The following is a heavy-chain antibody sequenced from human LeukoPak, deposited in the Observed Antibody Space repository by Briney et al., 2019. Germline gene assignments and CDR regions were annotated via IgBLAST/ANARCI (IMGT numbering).Heavy chain of an antibody. J-gene: IGHJ5*02. CDR2: INWNGDST. Sequence: GGSLRLSCAASGFTSDNYGMSWVRQVPGKGLEWVCGINWNGDSTGHADSVKVRFTISRHNAKNSLTLQMNSLRAEDTALYHCARGSGIAVANNWFDPWGQGTLVTVSS. CDR1: GFTSDNYG. D-gene: IGHD6-19*01. CDR3: ARGSGIAVANNWFDP. V-gene: IGHV3-20*01.